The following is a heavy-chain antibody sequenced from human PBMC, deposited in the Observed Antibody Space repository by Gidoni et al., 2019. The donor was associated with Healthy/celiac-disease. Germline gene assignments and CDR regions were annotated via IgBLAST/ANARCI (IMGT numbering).Heavy chain of an antibody. D-gene: IGHD2-15*01. CDR1: GFTFSSYA. Sequence: EVQLLESGGGLVQPGGSLRLSCAAAGFTFSSYAMSWVRQAPGKGLEWVSAIRGSGGSTDYAESVKGRFTISRDNSKNTLYLQMNSLRAEDTAVYYCAKLGDCSGGSCYYDYWGQGTLVTVSS. J-gene: IGHJ4*02. V-gene: IGHV3-23*01. CDR3: AKLGDCSGGSCYYDY. CDR2: IRGSGGST.